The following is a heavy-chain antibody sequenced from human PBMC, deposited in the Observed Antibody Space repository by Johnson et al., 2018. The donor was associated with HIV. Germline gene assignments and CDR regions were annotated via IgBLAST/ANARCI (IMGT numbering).Heavy chain of an antibody. Sequence: QVQLVESGGGVVQPGGSLRLSCAASGFTFSSYAMHWVRQAPGTGLEWVALVSYDGRNQYHADSVRGRFTISRDNSRNTVYLEMNSLRVEDTAVYYWARDGRYIGGVLQWGPKRRGPEDGLDIWGQGTTVTVSS. J-gene: IGHJ3*02. V-gene: IGHV3-30*19. CDR1: GFTFSSYA. CDR2: VSYDGRNQ. CDR3: ARDGRYIGGVLQWGPKRRGPEDGLDI. D-gene: IGHD2-8*02.